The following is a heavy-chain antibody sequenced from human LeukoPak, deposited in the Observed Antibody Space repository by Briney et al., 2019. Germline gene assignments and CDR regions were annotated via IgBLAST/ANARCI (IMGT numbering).Heavy chain of an antibody. CDR3: VKGHYYGSGTPTFDY. Sequence: GGSLRLSCSASGFTFSRYAMHWVRQAPGKGLEYVSAISSNGGSTYYADSVKGRFTISRDNSKNTLYLQMSSLRAEDTAVYYCVKGHYYGSGTPTFDYWGQGTLVTVSS. J-gene: IGHJ4*02. CDR1: GFTFSRYA. CDR2: ISSNGGST. D-gene: IGHD3-10*01. V-gene: IGHV3-64D*06.